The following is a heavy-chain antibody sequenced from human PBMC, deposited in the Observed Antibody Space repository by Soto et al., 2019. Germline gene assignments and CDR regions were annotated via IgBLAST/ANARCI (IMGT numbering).Heavy chain of an antibody. CDR3: ARGQYDILTGYAGYYYYGMDV. Sequence: PGGSLRLSCAGFGFILDDYAMHWVRQAPGKGLEWVSGISWNSGSIGYADSVKGRFTISRDNSKNTLYLQMGSLRAEDMAVYYCARGQYDILTGYAGYYYYGMDVWGQGTTVTVSS. V-gene: IGHV3-9*03. CDR1: GFILDDYA. J-gene: IGHJ6*02. CDR2: ISWNSGSI. D-gene: IGHD3-9*01.